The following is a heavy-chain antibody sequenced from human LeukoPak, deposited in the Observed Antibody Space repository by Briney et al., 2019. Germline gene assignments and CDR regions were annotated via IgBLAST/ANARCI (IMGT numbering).Heavy chain of an antibody. CDR1: SASIGNYY. CDR3: ARYYSGLDY. V-gene: IGHV4-59*01. D-gene: IGHD3-10*01. CDR2: MYNAVHT. Sequence: SETLSLTCAVSSASIGNYYWSWIRQSPGKRLEWLGYMYNAVHTHYNPSVMSRVTILIDLSKNQFSLKLTSVTAADTAVYYCARYYSGLDYWGQGIQVTVSS. J-gene: IGHJ4*02.